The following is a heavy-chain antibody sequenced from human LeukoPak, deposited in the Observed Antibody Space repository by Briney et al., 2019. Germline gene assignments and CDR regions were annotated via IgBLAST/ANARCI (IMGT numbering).Heavy chain of an antibody. CDR3: ARVGGWLYYYGMDV. Sequence: ASVKVSYKASGGTFSSYAISWVRQAPGQGLEWMGGIIPIFGTANYAQKFQGRVTITADESTSTAYMELSSLRSEDTAVYYCARVGGWLYYYGMDVWGQGTTVTVSS. CDR1: GGTFSSYA. J-gene: IGHJ6*02. V-gene: IGHV1-69*13. CDR2: IIPIFGTA. D-gene: IGHD6-19*01.